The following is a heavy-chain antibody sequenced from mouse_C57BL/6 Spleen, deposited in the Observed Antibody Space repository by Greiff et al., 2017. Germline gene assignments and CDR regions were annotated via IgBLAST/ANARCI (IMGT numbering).Heavy chain of an antibody. CDR3: AREGANDYDGYYFDY. D-gene: IGHD2-4*01. CDR2: IYPGDGDT. J-gene: IGHJ2*01. Sequence: QVQLQQSGAELVKPGASVKISCKASGYAFSSYWMNWVKQRPGKGLEWIGQIYPGDGDTNYNGKFKGKATLTADKSSSTAYMQLSSLTSEDSAVYFCAREGANDYDGYYFDYWGQGTTLTVSS. CDR1: GYAFSSYW. V-gene: IGHV1-80*01.